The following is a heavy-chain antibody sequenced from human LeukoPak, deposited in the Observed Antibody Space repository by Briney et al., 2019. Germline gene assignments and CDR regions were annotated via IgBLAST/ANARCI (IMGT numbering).Heavy chain of an antibody. J-gene: IGHJ5*02. CDR3: ARDGQQLVRGDWFDP. Sequence: PSETLSLTCTVSGGSISSGSYFWGWTRQPPGKGLEWIGSIYYSGSTYYNPSLKSRVTISVDRSKNQFSLKLSSVTAADTAVYYCARDGQQLVRGDWFDPWGQGTLVTVSS. V-gene: IGHV4-39*07. D-gene: IGHD6-13*01. CDR2: IYYSGST. CDR1: GGSISSGSYF.